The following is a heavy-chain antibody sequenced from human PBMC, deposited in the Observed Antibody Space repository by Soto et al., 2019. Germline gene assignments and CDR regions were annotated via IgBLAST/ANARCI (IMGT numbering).Heavy chain of an antibody. V-gene: IGHV4-59*01. CDR2: IYYSGST. CDR1: GGSISSYY. J-gene: IGHJ6*03. D-gene: IGHD3-10*01. Sequence: SETLSLTCTVSGGSISSYYWSWIRQPPGKGLEWIGYIYYSGSTNYNPSLKSRVTISVDTSKNQFSLKLSSVTAADTAVYYCARAAGSGSYSGREYYYYYYMDVWGKGTTVTVSS. CDR3: ARAAGSGSYSGREYYYYYYMDV.